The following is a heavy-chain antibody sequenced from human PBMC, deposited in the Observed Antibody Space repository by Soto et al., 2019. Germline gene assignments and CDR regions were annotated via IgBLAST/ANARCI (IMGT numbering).Heavy chain of an antibody. CDR2: IHPSGDT. J-gene: IGHJ6*02. D-gene: IGHD3-10*01. Sequence: QVQLVQSGAEVKKPGASVKVACKASGYKFTTYFIHWVRQAPGQGLEWMGMIHPSGDTGYGQKFRGRVTMTIDTSTTTAYMDLSSLRFEDTAVYFCEIDVGSGELSVVWGQGTTVIVSS. CDR1: GYKFTTYF. V-gene: IGHV1-46*01. CDR3: EIDVGSGELSVV.